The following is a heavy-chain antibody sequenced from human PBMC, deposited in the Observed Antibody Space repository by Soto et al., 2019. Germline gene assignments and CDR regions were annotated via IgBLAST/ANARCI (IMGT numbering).Heavy chain of an antibody. CDR1: GGSISSYY. CDR2: IYYSGST. CDR3: AREPRHYDFWSGYYRSELNYYYGMDV. V-gene: IGHV4-59*01. Sequence: SETLSLTCTVSGGSISSYYWSWIRQPPGKGLEWIGYIYYSGSTNYNPSLKSRVTISVDTSKNQFSLKLSSVTAADTAVYYCAREPRHYDFWSGYYRSELNYYYGMDVWGEGTKVTVSS. J-gene: IGHJ6*02. D-gene: IGHD3-3*01.